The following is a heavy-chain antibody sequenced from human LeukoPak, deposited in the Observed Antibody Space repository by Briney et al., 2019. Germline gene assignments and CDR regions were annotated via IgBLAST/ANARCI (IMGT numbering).Heavy chain of an antibody. D-gene: IGHD4-23*01. CDR2: INPSGGST. Sequence: ASVNVSFKAFVYTFISYYMNWVRQAPGQGLEWMGIINPSGGSTSYAQKFQGRVTMTRDTSTSTVYMELSSLRSEDTAVYYCARGRLSTVVSPLWDWGQGTLVTVSS. J-gene: IGHJ4*02. CDR1: VYTFISYY. V-gene: IGHV1-46*01. CDR3: ARGRLSTVVSPLWD.